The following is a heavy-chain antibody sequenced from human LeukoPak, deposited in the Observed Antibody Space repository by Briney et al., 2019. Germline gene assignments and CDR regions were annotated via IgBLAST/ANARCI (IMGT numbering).Heavy chain of an antibody. Sequence: ASVKVSCKASGYTFTSYYMHWVRQAPGQGLEWMGIINPSVGSTSYAQKFQGRVTMTRDTSISTAYMELSRLRSDDTAVYYCARVSMVRGVIMPPRVFDYWGQGTLVTVSS. D-gene: IGHD3-10*01. CDR3: ARVSMVRGVIMPPRVFDY. J-gene: IGHJ4*02. CDR1: GYTFTSYY. V-gene: IGHV1-46*01. CDR2: INPSVGST.